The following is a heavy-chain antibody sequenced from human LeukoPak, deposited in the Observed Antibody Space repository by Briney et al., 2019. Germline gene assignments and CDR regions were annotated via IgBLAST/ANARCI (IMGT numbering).Heavy chain of an antibody. D-gene: IGHD6-19*01. CDR1: GFTFSSYS. Sequence: GGSLRLSCAASGFTFSSYSMNWVRQAPGKGLEWVSSISSSSSCIYYADSVKGRFTISRDNAKNSLYLQMNSLRAEDTAVYYCARDLYSSGWFDYWGQGTLVTVSS. CDR2: ISSSSSCI. J-gene: IGHJ4*02. CDR3: ARDLYSSGWFDY. V-gene: IGHV3-21*01.